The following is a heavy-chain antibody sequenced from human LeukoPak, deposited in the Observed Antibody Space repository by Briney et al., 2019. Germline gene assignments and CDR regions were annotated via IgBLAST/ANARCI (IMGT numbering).Heavy chain of an antibody. CDR3: ARDLMIGEYSGGDVFDI. D-gene: IGHD5-12*01. J-gene: IGHJ3*02. Sequence: GGSLRLSCAASGFTFSSYSMNWVRQAPGKGLEWVSSISSSSSCIYYADSVKGRFTISRDNAKNSLYLQMNSLRAEDTAVYYCARDLMIGEYSGGDVFDIWGQGTMVTVSS. CDR1: GFTFSSYS. CDR2: ISSSSSCI. V-gene: IGHV3-21*01.